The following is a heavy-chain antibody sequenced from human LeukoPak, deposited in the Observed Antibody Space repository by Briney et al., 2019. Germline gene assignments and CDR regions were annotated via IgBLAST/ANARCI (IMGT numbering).Heavy chain of an antibody. V-gene: IGHV4-59*01. J-gene: IGHJ2*01. CDR1: GGSISSNY. CDR2: FYYSGST. CDR3: ARQLRGGSYVCFDL. D-gene: IGHD1-26*01. Sequence: SETLSLTCTVSGGSISSNYWSWIRQPPGKGLEWVGDFYYSGSTIYNPSPKTRLTISVDTSKHQFPPKMNSGPTADTAVYYCARQLRGGSYVCFDLWGGSTLVTVAS.